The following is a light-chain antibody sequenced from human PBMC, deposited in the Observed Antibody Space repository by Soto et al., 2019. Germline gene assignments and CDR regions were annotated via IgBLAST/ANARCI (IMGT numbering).Light chain of an antibody. Sequence: QSVLTQPASVSGSPGQSITISCTGTNNDVGSYDLVSWYRQSPGEAPKLIIYDVTKRPSGVSDRFSASKSGNTASLTISGLQPEDEADYYCSSHAGLATYVLFGGGTKVTVL. V-gene: IGLV2-23*02. CDR3: SSHAGLATYVL. CDR2: DVT. CDR1: NNDVGSYDL. J-gene: IGLJ2*01.